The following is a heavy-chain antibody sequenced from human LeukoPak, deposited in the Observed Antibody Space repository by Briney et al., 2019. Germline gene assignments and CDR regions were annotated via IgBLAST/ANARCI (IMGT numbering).Heavy chain of an antibody. CDR1: GYTFTAYY. V-gene: IGHV1-2*02. CDR3: ARYDLIGRYYFDY. D-gene: IGHD5-12*01. J-gene: IGHJ4*02. Sequence: ASVKVSCETSGYTFTAYYIHWVRQAPGQGLEWMRWINPISGDTGYAQNFLGRVTMTRDSTISAAYMELSRLRSDDTAVCYCARYDLIGRYYFDYWGQGTLVTVSS. CDR2: INPISGDT.